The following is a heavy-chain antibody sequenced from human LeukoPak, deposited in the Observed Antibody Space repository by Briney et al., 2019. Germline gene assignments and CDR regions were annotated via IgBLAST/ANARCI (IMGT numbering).Heavy chain of an antibody. CDR2: IYPGDSDT. CDR1: GYSFTSYW. V-gene: IGHV5-51*01. D-gene: IGHD3-22*01. CDR3: ARLFLTAYYDSSPSFDY. Sequence: GGSLKISCKGSGYSFTSYWIGWVRQMPGKGLEWMGIIYPGDSDTRYSPSFQGQVTISADKSISTAYLQWSSLKASDTAMYYCARLFLTAYYDSSPSFDYWGQGTLVTVSS. J-gene: IGHJ4*02.